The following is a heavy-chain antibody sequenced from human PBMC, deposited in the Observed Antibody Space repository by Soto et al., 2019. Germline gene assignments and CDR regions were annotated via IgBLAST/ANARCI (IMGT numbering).Heavy chain of an antibody. Sequence: SETLSLTCTVSGGSISSYYWSWIRQPPGKGLEWIGYIYYSGSTNYNPSLKSRVTISVDTSKNQFSLKLSSVTAADTAVYYCARHGRGGYYTSLNFDYWGQGTLVTVSS. CDR2: IYYSGST. V-gene: IGHV4-59*08. CDR3: ARHGRGGYYTSLNFDY. D-gene: IGHD1-26*01. CDR1: GGSISSYY. J-gene: IGHJ4*02.